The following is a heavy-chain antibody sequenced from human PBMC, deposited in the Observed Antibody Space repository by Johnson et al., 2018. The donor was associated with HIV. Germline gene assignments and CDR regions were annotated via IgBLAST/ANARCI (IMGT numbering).Heavy chain of an antibody. CDR2: IKQAGSEI. J-gene: IGHJ3*02. CDR1: GFTFSSYG. Sequence: VQLVESGGGVVQPGRSLRLSCAASGFTFSSYGMHWVRQAQGKGLEWVANIKQAGSEIYYVDSVKGRFTISRDNAKNSLYLQMNSLRAEDTAVYYCAWGGSCYNAHFDIWGQGTMVTVSS. V-gene: IGHV3-7*04. D-gene: IGHD2-15*01. CDR3: AWGGSCYNAHFDI.